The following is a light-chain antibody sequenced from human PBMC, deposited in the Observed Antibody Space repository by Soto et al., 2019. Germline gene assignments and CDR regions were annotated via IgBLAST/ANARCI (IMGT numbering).Light chain of an antibody. CDR2: AAS. Sequence: DIQMTQSPSSLSASVGDRVTITCRASQSISSSLNWYQQKPGKAPDLLIYAASNLQSGVPSRFSGSGSGTDFTLTISSLQPEDFATYYCQQSYSSPHMYTLGQGTKLEIK. V-gene: IGKV1-39*01. CDR1: QSISSS. CDR3: QQSYSSPHMYT. J-gene: IGKJ2*01.